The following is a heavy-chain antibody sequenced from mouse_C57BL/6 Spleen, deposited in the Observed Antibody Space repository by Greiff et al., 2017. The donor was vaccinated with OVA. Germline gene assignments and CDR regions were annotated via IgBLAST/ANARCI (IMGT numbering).Heavy chain of an antibody. CDR1: GYTFTDYY. CDR2: INPYNGGT. J-gene: IGHJ2*01. Sequence: VQLQQSGPVLVKPGASVKMSCKASGYTFTDYYMNWVKQSHGKSLEWIGVINPYNGGTSYNQKFKGKATLTVDKSSSTAYMELNSLTSEDSAVYYCARWVITTVVAPFDYWGQGTTLTVSS. D-gene: IGHD1-1*01. CDR3: ARWVITTVVAPFDY. V-gene: IGHV1-19*01.